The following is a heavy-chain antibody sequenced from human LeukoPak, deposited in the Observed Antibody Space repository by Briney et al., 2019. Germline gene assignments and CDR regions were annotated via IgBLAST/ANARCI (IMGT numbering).Heavy chain of an antibody. V-gene: IGHV3-48*04. D-gene: IGHD4-23*01. CDR1: GFTFSNYG. J-gene: IGHJ5*01. Sequence: PGGSLRLSCAASGFTFSNYGMHWVRQAPGKGLEWVAYISSSGSTMYYADSVKGRFIISRDNAKNSLYLQMSSLRAEDTAVYYCVRDADGGNSWFDSWAREPWSPSP. CDR3: VRDADGGNSWFDS. CDR2: ISSSGSTM.